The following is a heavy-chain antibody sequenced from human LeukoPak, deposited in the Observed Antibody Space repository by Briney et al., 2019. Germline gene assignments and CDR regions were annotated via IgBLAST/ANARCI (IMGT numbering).Heavy chain of an antibody. J-gene: IGHJ4*02. D-gene: IGHD1-1*01. CDR2: MNPNSGNT. Sequence: ASVKVSCKASGYTFTSYDISWVRQATGQGLEWMGWMNPNSGNTGYAQKFQGRATMTRDTSISTFYMELSSLRSEDTAVYYCVRGLTTGTRKLFDYWGQGILVTVSS. CDR3: VRGLTTGTRKLFDY. CDR1: GYTFTSYD. V-gene: IGHV1-8*01.